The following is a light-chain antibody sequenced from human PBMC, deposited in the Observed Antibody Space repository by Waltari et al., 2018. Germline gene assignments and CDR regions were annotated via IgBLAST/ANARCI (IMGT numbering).Light chain of an antibody. CDR1: QDITNY. J-gene: IGKJ3*01. Sequence: DVQMTQSPSSLSASIGDRVTITCQASQDITNYLNWYQQKPGKAPSLLIYATSNLESGVPSRFSGSGSGTLFTFTISSLQPEDIATYYCQQYDSLPLTFGPGTTVDV. CDR3: QQYDSLPLT. V-gene: IGKV1-33*01. CDR2: ATS.